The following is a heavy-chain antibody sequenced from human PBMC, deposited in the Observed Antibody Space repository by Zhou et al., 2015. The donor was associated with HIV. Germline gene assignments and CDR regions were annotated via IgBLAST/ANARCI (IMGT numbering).Heavy chain of an antibody. CDR1: GGTFTSYA. CDR3: ARGDGYNPNFDY. CDR2: IVPIFNTT. D-gene: IGHD5-24*01. J-gene: IGHJ4*02. V-gene: IGHV1-69*06. Sequence: QVQLVQSGAEVKKPGSSVKVSCKASGGTFTSYAISWVRQAPGQGLEWMGGIVPIFNTTKYAQKFQGRVTITADKSTSTAYMELSSLRSEDTAVYYCARGDGYNPNFDYWGQGTLVTVSS.